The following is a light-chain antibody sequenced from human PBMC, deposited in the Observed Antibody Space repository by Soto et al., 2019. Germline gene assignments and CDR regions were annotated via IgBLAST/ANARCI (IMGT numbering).Light chain of an antibody. CDR2: GVS. V-gene: IGKV3-20*01. CDR3: QVYGSSSKT. J-gene: IGKJ1*01. Sequence: EMMLTQSPGTLSLSPGDRATLSCRASQIVRSNSLAWYQQKPGQAPRLLIYGVSTGATGIPDRFSGSGSGTDFTLTISRLEPEDFAVYFCQVYGSSSKTFGQGTKVDI. CDR1: QIVRSNS.